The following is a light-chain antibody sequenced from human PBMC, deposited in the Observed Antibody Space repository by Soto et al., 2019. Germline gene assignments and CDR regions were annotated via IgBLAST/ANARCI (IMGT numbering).Light chain of an antibody. J-gene: IGLJ1*01. CDR2: EVT. CDR3: SSKRDSSTLFV. V-gene: IGLV2-14*01. CDR1: SGEVGAYNY. Sequence: QTVLTQPASVSGSAGQSITISCTVGSGEVGAYNYVSWYQHPPGKVPKLLISEVTNRPSGVSDRFSGSKSGNTASLTISGLQAEDEADYYCSSKRDSSTLFVFGTGTKVTVL.